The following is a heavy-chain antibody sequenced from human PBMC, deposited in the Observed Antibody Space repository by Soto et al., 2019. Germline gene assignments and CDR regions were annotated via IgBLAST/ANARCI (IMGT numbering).Heavy chain of an antibody. CDR3: ARFFWSGYYSSNAFDI. V-gene: IGHV4-39*01. CDR1: GGSISSSSYY. J-gene: IGHJ3*02. CDR2: IYYSGST. Sequence: QLQLQESGPGLVKPSETLSLTCTVSGGSISSSSYYWGWIRQPPGKGLEWIGSIYYSGSTYYNPSLKSRVTISVDTSKNQFSLKLSSVTAADTAVYYCARFFWSGYYSSNAFDIWGQGTMVTVSS. D-gene: IGHD3-3*01.